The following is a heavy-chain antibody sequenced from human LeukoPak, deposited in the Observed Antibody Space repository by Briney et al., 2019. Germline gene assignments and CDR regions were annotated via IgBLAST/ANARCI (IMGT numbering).Heavy chain of an antibody. D-gene: IGHD2-2*01. V-gene: IGHV4-38-2*01. J-gene: IGHJ6*03. Sequence: SETLSLTCAVSGYSISSDYYWGWIRQPPGKGLEWIGSIHHSGSTYYNPSLKSRVTISVDTSKNQFSLKLSSVTAADTAVYYCARQVGDIVVVPAAMGRAHLEFYYYMDVWGKGTTVTVSS. CDR3: ARQVGDIVVVPAAMGRAHLEFYYYMDV. CDR1: GYSISSDYY. CDR2: IHHSGST.